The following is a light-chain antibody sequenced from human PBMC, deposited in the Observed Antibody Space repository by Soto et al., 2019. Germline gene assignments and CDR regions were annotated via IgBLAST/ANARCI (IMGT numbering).Light chain of an antibody. J-gene: IGKJ1*01. CDR3: QQYNNWLWT. CDR2: GAS. Sequence: PGERVTLSCRASQSVSSSYLTWYQQKPGQAPRLLIYGASTRATGIPARFSGSGSGTDFTLTISSLQPEDFAVYYCQQYNNWLWTFGQGTKVDIK. V-gene: IGKV3D-7*01. CDR1: QSVSSSY.